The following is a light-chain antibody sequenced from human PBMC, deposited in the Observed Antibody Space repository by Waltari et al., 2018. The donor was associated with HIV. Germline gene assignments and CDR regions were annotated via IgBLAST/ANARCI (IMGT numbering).Light chain of an antibody. Sequence: QSALTQPPSASGTPGQRVTISCSGGGPTIGTNNVFWYQQLPGRAPKLLIYQASHRPSGVPDRFSGSKSGTSASLAISGLRSEDEGDYSCAAWDDSLSAILFGGGTKVTVL. V-gene: IGLV1-47*01. J-gene: IGLJ2*01. CDR1: GPTIGTNN. CDR2: QAS. CDR3: AAWDDSLSAIL.